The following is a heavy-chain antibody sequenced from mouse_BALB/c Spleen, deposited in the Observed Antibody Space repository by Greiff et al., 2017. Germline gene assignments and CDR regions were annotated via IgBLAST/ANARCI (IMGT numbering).Heavy chain of an antibody. CDR1: GYTFTSYV. Sequence: VQLQQSGPELVKPGASVKMSCKASGYTFTSYVMHWVKQKPGQGLEWIGYINPYNDGTKYNEKFKGKATLTSDKSSSTAYMELSSLTSEDSAVYYCSRSGGSSAYYYAMDYWGQGTSVTVSS. D-gene: IGHD1-1*01. J-gene: IGHJ4*01. CDR3: SRSGGSSAYYYAMDY. CDR2: INPYNDGT. V-gene: IGHV1-14*01.